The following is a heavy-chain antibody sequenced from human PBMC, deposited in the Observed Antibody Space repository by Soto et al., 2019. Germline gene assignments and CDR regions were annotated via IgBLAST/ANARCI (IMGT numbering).Heavy chain of an antibody. CDR1: GYTLTELS. CDR3: ATDLVGATTDVPWFDP. J-gene: IGHJ5*02. CDR2: FDPEDGET. V-gene: IGHV1-24*01. D-gene: IGHD1-26*01. Sequence: ASVQVSCKVSGYTLTELSMHWVRQAPGKGLEWMGGFDPEDGETIYAQKFQGRVTMTEDTSTDTAYMELSSLRSEDTAVYYCATDLVGATTDVPWFDPCGPRTLV.